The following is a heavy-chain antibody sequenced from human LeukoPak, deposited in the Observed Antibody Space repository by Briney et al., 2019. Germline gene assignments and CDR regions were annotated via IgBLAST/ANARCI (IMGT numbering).Heavy chain of an antibody. CDR3: AREVPVYSGSRTNDAFDI. CDR2: IYYSGST. Sequence: SETLSLTCAVYGGSFSGYYWGWIRQPPGKGLEWMGRIYYSGSTYYNPSLKSRVTISVDTSKNQFSLKLSSVTAADTAEYYCAREVPVYSGSRTNDAFDIWGQGTMVTVSS. V-gene: IGHV4-34*01. J-gene: IGHJ3*02. CDR1: GGSFSGYY. D-gene: IGHD3-10*01.